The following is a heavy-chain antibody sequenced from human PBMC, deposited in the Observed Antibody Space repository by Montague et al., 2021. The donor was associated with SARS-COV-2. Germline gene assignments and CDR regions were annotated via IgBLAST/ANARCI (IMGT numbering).Heavy chain of an antibody. CDR3: ARRSRVVTAIWALRTSLTSWFDP. CDR2: INHSGRT. D-gene: IGHD2-21*02. Sequence: SETLSLTCAVYAGSFSGYSWSWIRQPPGKGLEWIGEINHSGRTNYKPSXXGRVTISVDTSKNQFSLKLSSVTAADTAVYYCARRSRVVTAIWALRTSLTSWFDPWGQGTLVTVSS. J-gene: IGHJ5*02. V-gene: IGHV4-34*01. CDR1: AGSFSGYS.